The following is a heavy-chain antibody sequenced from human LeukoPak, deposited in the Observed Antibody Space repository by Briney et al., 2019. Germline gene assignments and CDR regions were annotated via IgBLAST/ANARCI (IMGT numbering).Heavy chain of an antibody. V-gene: IGHV1-2*02. D-gene: IGHD4-17*01. Sequence: ASVKVSCKASGYTFTSYDINWVRQATGQGLEWMGWINPNSGGTNYAQKFQGRVTMTRDTSISTAYMELSRLRSDDTAVYYCASPYGDYGFHDAFDIWGQGTMVTVSS. J-gene: IGHJ3*02. CDR1: GYTFTSYD. CDR3: ASPYGDYGFHDAFDI. CDR2: INPNSGGT.